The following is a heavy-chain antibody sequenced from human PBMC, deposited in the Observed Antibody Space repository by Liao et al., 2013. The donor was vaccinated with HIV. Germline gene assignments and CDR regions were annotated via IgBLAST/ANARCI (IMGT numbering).Heavy chain of an antibody. J-gene: IGHJ5*02. D-gene: IGHD3-3*01. CDR1: GGSISGYY. CDR3: ARTDQYYDFWNGYENWFDP. CDR2: IFTSGST. Sequence: QLQLQESGPRLVKPSETLSLTCTVSGGSISGYYWSWIRQPAGKGLEWIGRIFTSGSTDYNPSLKSRVTLSVDTSKIQFSLKLSSVTAADTAVYYCARTDQYYDFWNGYENWFDPWGQGTLVTVSS. V-gene: IGHV4-4*07.